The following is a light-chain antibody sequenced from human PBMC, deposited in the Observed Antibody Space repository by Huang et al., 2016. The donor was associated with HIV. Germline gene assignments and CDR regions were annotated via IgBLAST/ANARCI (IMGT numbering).Light chain of an antibody. CDR2: GAS. V-gene: IGKV3-20*01. J-gene: IGKJ1*01. CDR3: QQYGSSPRT. Sequence: EIVSTQSPGTLSLSPGARATLSCRTSQSVSSSFLAWYQQKPGQAPRLRLYGASSSATGIPDRFSGSGSGTDFTLTISRLEPEDFAVYYCQQYGSSPRTFGQGTKVEIK. CDR1: QSVSSSF.